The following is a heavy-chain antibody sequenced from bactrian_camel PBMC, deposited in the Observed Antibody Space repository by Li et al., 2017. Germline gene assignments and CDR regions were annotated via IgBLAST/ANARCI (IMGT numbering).Heavy chain of an antibody. J-gene: IGHJ4*01. CDR2: LDEDGRP. CDR1: GYRYMPYS. CDR3: AADDRLPGELCWSALKVGRYEYNY. V-gene: IGHV3S53*01. D-gene: IGHD5*01. Sequence: HVQLVESGGGSVQAGGSLRLACKLSGYRYMPYSMAWFRQPPGKEREEVAVLDEDGRPTYADSVKGRFTISRDNAKNTLYLQMTNLKPADAALYYCAADDRLPGELCWSALKVGRYEYNYRGQGTQVTVS.